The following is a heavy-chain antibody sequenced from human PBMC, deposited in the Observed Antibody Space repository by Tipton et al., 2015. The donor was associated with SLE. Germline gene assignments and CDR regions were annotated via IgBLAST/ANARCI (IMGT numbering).Heavy chain of an antibody. V-gene: IGHV4-59*08. D-gene: IGHD3-22*01. CDR3: AGDQYDSSGYYSPPHFDS. Sequence: LRLSCTVSGGSISSYYWSWIRQPPGKGLEWIGYIYYSGSTNYNPSLKSRVTISVDTSKNQFSLKLSSVTAADTAVYYCAGDQYDSSGYYSPPHFDSWGQGTLVTVSS. CDR1: GGSISSYY. J-gene: IGHJ4*02. CDR2: IYYSGST.